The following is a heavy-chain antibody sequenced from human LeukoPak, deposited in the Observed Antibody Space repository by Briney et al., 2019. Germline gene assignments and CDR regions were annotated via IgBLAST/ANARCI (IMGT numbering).Heavy chain of an antibody. CDR3: ASLRGDYWNIDY. D-gene: IGHD1-1*01. CDR2: IYSRGNT. CDR1: GFTVSRTY. V-gene: IGHV3-53*01. J-gene: IGHJ4*02. Sequence: GGSLRLSCAASGFTVSRTYMTWVRQAPGKGLEWVSIIYSRGNTYYADSVKGRFTIPRDNSKNALYLQMNNLRGEDTAMYYCASLRGDYWNIDYWGQGTLVTVSS.